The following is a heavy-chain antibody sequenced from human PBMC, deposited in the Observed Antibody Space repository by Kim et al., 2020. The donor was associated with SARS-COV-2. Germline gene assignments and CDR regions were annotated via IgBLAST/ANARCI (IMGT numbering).Heavy chain of an antibody. V-gene: IGHV4-31*03. CDR2: IYYSGST. D-gene: IGHD2-15*01. CDR3: ARKYCSGGSCSYFDY. J-gene: IGHJ4*02. CDR1: GGSISSGGYY. Sequence: LSLTCTVSGGSISSGGYYWSWIRQHPGKGLEWIGYIYYSGSTYYNPSLKSRVTISVDTSKNQFSLKLSSVTAADTAVYYCARKYCSGGSCSYFDYWGQGTLVTVSS.